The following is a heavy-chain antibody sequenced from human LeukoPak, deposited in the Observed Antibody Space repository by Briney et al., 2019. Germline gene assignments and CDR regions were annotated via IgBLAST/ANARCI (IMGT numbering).Heavy chain of an antibody. CDR1: GGSISSGSYY. V-gene: IGHV4-61*02. CDR2: IFTSGST. CDR3: AREPIVGALD. J-gene: IGHJ4*02. Sequence: SETLSVTCTVSGGSISSGSYYWGWIRQPAGEGLEWIGRIFTSGSTNYNPSLKSRVTISVDTSKTQFSLKLSSVTAADTAVYYCAREPIVGALDWGQGTLVTVSS. D-gene: IGHD1-26*01.